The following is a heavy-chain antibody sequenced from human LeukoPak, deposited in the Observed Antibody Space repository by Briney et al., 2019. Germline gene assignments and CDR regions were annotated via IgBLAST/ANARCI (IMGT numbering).Heavy chain of an antibody. Sequence: GDSLKISCKASGYSFDSYWIGWVRQLPGKGLEWMGIIYPGNFDTRYSPSFQGQVTITADNSINTAYLQWSGLKASDTAMYYCARTCYIGSGTPADAYDIWGQGTLVTVSP. D-gene: IGHD3-10*01. CDR3: ARTCYIGSGTPADAYDI. J-gene: IGHJ3*02. CDR1: GYSFDSYW. CDR2: IYPGNFDT. V-gene: IGHV5-51*01.